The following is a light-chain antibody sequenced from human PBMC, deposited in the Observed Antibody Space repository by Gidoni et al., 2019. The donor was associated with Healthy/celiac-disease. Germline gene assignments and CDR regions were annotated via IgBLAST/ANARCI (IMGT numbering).Light chain of an antibody. CDR3: CSYAGSYIYV. CDR2: DVS. Sequence: QSALTQPRSVSGSPGQSVTISCTGTSSDVGGYDYVSWYQQPPGKAPKLMIYDVSKRPSGVPDRFSGSKSGNTASLTISGLQAEDEADYYCCSYAGSYIYVCGTGTKVTVL. J-gene: IGLJ1*01. CDR1: SSDVGGYDY. V-gene: IGLV2-11*01.